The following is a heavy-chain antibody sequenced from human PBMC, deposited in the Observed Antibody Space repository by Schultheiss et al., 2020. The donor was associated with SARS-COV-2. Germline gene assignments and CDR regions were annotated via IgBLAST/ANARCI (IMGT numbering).Heavy chain of an antibody. CDR1: GFTVSSNY. V-gene: IGHV3-66*01. CDR3: ARDYSNSGYDSGGAFDI. CDR2: IYSGGST. Sequence: GGSLRLSCAASGFTVSSNYMSWVRQAPGKGLEWVSVIYSGGSTYYADSVKGRFTISRDNSKNTLYLQMNSLRAEDTAVYYCARDYSNSGYDSGGAFDIWGQGTMVTVSS. D-gene: IGHD5-12*01. J-gene: IGHJ3*02.